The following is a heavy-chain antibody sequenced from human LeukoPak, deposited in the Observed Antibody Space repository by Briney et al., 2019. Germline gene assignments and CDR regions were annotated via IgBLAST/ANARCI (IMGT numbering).Heavy chain of an antibody. CDR3: ATSFRWLQSYMPFDY. V-gene: IGHV1-24*01. D-gene: IGHD5-24*01. J-gene: IGHJ4*02. Sequence: ASVKVSCKVSGYTLTELSMHWVRQAPGKGLEWMGGFDPEDGETIYAQKFQGRVTMTEDTSTDTAYMELSSLRSEDTAVYYCATSFRWLQSYMPFDYWGQGTLVTVSS. CDR1: GYTLTELS. CDR2: FDPEDGET.